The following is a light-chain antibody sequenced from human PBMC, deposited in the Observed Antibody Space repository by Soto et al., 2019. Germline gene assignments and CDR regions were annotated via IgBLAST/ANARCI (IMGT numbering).Light chain of an antibody. Sequence: DIQMTQSPSTLSASVGDRVTITCRASQSISSWVAWYQQKPGKAPKLMIYKASSLESGVPSRFSGSGSGTEFTLTIRSLQPDDFATYYCQQYDSYLTFGGGTKVEIK. J-gene: IGKJ4*01. V-gene: IGKV1-5*03. CDR1: QSISSW. CDR2: KAS. CDR3: QQYDSYLT.